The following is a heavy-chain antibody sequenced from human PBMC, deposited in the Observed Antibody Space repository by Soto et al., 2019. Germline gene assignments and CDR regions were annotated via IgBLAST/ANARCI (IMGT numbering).Heavy chain of an antibody. J-gene: IGHJ6*02. CDR1: GGTFSSYA. V-gene: IGHV1-69*13. D-gene: IGHD2-2*01. Sequence: GASVKVSCKASGGTFSSYAISWVRQAPGQGLEWMGGIIPIFGTANYAQKFQGRVTITADESTSTAYMELSSPRSEDTAVYYCARVGGYCSSTSCHFNYYYGMDVWGQGTTVTVSS. CDR3: ARVGGYCSSTSCHFNYYYGMDV. CDR2: IIPIFGTA.